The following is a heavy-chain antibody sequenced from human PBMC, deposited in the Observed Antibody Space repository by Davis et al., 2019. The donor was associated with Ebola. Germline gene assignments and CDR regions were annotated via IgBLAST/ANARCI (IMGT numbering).Heavy chain of an antibody. CDR1: GYTFTGYY. Sequence: AASVKVSCKASGYTFTGYYMHWVRQAPGQGLEWMGRINPNSGGTNYAQKFQGRVTMTRDTSISTAYMELSRLRSDDTAVYYCASTELLWFGESLVDGMDVWGKGTTVTVSS. J-gene: IGHJ6*04. CDR3: ASTELLWFGESLVDGMDV. CDR2: INPNSGGT. V-gene: IGHV1-2*06. D-gene: IGHD3-10*01.